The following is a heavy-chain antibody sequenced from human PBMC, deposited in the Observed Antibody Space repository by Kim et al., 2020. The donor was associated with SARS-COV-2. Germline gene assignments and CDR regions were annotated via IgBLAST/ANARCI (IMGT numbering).Heavy chain of an antibody. CDR3: AKREKYSGTNFYYFGIDV. Sequence: GGSLRLSCAASGLNINTYAMTWVRQAPGKGLEWVSTVTVPGGVTYYADSVKGRFTISRDTSENTVYLQMNSLRAEDTAVYHCAKREKYSGTNFYYFGIDVWDQGPLITVS. J-gene: IGHJ6*02. CDR2: VTVPGGVT. D-gene: IGHD1-26*01. V-gene: IGHV3-23*01. CDR1: GLNINTYA.